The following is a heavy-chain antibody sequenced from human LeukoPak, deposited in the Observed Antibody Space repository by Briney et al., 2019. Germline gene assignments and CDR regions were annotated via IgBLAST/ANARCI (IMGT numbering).Heavy chain of an antibody. V-gene: IGHV1-2*06. CDR1: GYTFTGYY. J-gene: IGHJ4*02. D-gene: IGHD3-10*01. Sequence: ASVKVSXKASGYTFTGYYMHWVRQAPGQGLEWMGRINPNSGGTNYAQKFQGRVTMTRDTSISTAYMELSRLRSDDTAVYYCARSWGRITMVRGVMVGDYWGQRTLVTVSS. CDR2: INPNSGGT. CDR3: ARSWGRITMVRGVMVGDY.